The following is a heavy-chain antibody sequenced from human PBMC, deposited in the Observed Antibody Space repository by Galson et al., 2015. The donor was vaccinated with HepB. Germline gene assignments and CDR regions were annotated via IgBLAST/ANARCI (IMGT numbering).Heavy chain of an antibody. J-gene: IGHJ4*02. D-gene: IGHD6-13*01. CDR2: ISYDGSNK. CDR3: AKDRIAAAVLDY. CDR1: GFTFSSYG. Sequence: SLRLSCAASGFTFSSYGMHWVRQAPGKGLEWVAVISYDGSNKYYADSVKGRFTISRDNSKNTLYLQMNSLRAEDTAVYYCAKDRIAAAVLDYWGQGTLVTVSS. V-gene: IGHV3-30*18.